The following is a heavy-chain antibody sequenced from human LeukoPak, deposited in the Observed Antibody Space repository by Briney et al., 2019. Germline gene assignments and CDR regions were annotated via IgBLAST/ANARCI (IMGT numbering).Heavy chain of an antibody. CDR3: ARGVNSGYFDY. CDR1: GGSISSSSYY. V-gene: IGHV4-39*07. D-gene: IGHD1-26*01. Sequence: NPSETLSLTCTVSGGSISSSSYYWGWIRQPPGKGLEWIGSIYYSGSTYYNPSLKSRVTISVDTSKNQFSLKLTSVTAADTAVYYCARGVNSGYFDYCGQGTLVTVSS. J-gene: IGHJ4*02. CDR2: IYYSGST.